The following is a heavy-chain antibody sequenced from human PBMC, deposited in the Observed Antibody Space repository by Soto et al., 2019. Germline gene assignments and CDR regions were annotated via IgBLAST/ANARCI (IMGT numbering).Heavy chain of an antibody. J-gene: IGHJ5*02. CDR2: ISSSSSTI. CDR3: ARGRSIAARGFDP. Sequence: GGSLRLPCAASGFTFSSSWMHWVRQAPGKGLEWVSYISSSSSTIYYADSVKGRFTISRDNAKNSLYLQMNSLRDEDTAVYYCARGRSIAARGFDPWGQGTLVTVSS. D-gene: IGHD6-6*01. CDR1: GFTFSSSW. V-gene: IGHV3-48*02.